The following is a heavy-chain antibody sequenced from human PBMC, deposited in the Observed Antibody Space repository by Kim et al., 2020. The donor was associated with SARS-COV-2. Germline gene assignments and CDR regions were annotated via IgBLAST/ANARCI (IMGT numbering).Heavy chain of an antibody. CDR3: ARLLWFGAHFDD. D-gene: IGHD3-10*01. J-gene: IGHJ4*02. V-gene: IGHV1-18*01. Sequence: THYAQKFQGRVTMTTDTSTNTAYMGLRGLRSDDTAVYYWARLLWFGAHFDDWGQGTLVTVSS. CDR2: T.